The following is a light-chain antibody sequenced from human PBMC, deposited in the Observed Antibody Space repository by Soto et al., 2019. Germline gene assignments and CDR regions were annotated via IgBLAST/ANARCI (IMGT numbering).Light chain of an antibody. V-gene: IGLV2-8*01. J-gene: IGLJ1*01. CDR2: EVT. Sequence: QSVLTQPASVSGSPGQSITISCTGTSSDIGAYNYVSWYQQHPGKAPKLMIYEVTKRPSGVPDRFSASKSGNTASLTVSGLQAEDEADYYCSSYAGSNNLVFGTGTKVTVL. CDR3: SSYAGSNNLV. CDR1: SSDIGAYNY.